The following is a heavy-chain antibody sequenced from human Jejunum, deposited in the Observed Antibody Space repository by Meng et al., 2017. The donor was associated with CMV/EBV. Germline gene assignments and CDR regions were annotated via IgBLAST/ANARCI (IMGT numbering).Heavy chain of an antibody. CDR1: GFTFSSYE. J-gene: IGHJ6*02. CDR2: ITSSGSGI. Sequence: SGFTFSSYEMNWVRQAPGKGLEWVSDITSSGSGIHYADSVKGRFTISRDNAKNSLYLQMNSLRAEDTAVYYCARVSMWVYYYGMDLWGQGTTVTVSS. D-gene: IGHD2/OR15-2a*01. V-gene: IGHV3-48*03. CDR3: ARVSMWVYYYGMDL.